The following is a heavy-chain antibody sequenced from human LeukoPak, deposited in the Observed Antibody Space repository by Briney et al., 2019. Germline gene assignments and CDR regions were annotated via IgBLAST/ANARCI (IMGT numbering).Heavy chain of an antibody. CDR3: ARGGTTAYYYYYYMDV. J-gene: IGHJ6*03. D-gene: IGHD1-26*01. Sequence: KPGGSLRLSCAAPGFTFSSYSMNWVRRAPGKGLEWVSSISSSSSYIYYADSVKGRFTISRDNAKNSLYLQMNSLRAEDTAVYYCARGGTTAYYYYYYMDVWGKGTTVTVSS. CDR2: ISSSSSYI. CDR1: GFTFSSYS. V-gene: IGHV3-21*01.